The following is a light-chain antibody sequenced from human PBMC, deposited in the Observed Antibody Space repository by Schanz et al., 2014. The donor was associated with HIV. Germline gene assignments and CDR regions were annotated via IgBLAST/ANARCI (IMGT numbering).Light chain of an antibody. V-gene: IGLV2-14*03. CDR1: NSDINFYYY. Sequence: QSALTQPASVSGSPGQSITISCTGPNSDINFYYYVSWFQQHPGKAPQLMIYDGSRRPSGVSNRFSGSKSDNAASLTISALQAEDEADYYCASYTTSHTFVFGTGTKLTVL. J-gene: IGLJ1*01. CDR3: ASYTTSHTFV. CDR2: DGS.